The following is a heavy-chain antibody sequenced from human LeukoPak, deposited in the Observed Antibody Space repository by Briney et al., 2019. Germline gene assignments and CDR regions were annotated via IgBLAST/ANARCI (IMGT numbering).Heavy chain of an antibody. CDR2: IHYSGST. CDR1: HVSISTYY. D-gene: IGHD2-21*01. Sequence: SETLSLTCTVSHVSISTYYWSWIRQPPGKGLEWMGYIHYSGSTNYNPSLKSRVTISVDTSKKQLSLTLRSVTAADTPVYYCARDICGLGHGCFDTWGQGRLVTVSS. V-gene: IGHV4-59*01. CDR3: ARDICGLGHGCFDT. J-gene: IGHJ5*02.